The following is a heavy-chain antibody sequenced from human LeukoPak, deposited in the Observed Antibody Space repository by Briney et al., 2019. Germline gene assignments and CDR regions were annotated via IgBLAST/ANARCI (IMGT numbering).Heavy chain of an antibody. D-gene: IGHD4-17*01. V-gene: IGHV3-9*01. J-gene: IGHJ4*02. Sequence: GRSLRLSCAASGFTFDDYAMHWVRQAPGKGLEWVSGISWNSGSIGYADSVKGRFTISRDNAKNSLYLQMNSLRAEDTALYYCAKGHSLAGPDYGDYFDYWGQGTLVTVSS. CDR2: ISWNSGSI. CDR1: GFTFDDYA. CDR3: AKGHSLAGPDYGDYFDY.